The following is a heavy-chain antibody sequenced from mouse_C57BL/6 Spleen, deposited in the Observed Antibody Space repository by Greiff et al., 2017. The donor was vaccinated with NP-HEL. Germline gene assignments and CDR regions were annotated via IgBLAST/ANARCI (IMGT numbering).Heavy chain of an antibody. V-gene: IGHV2-6*01. CDR1: GFSLTSDG. CDR2: IWGVGST. CDR3: ATSSTGGFAY. D-gene: IGHD4-1*02. J-gene: IGHJ3*01. Sequence: VQRVESGPGLVAPSQSLSITCTVSGFSLTSDGVDWVRQSPGKGLEWLGVIWGVGSTNYNSALNSRLSISKDNSKSQVFLKMHSLQTDDTAMYYCATSSTGGFAYWGQGTLVTVSA.